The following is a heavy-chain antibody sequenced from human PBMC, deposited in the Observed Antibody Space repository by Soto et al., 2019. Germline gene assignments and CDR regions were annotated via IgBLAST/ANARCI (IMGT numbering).Heavy chain of an antibody. CDR3: ARRTDTAMVDY. V-gene: IGHV4-59*08. J-gene: IGHJ4*02. CDR1: GGSISSYY. D-gene: IGHD5-18*01. Sequence: PSETLSLTCTVSGGSISSYYWSWIRQPPGKGLEWIGYIYYSGSTNYNPSLKSRVTISVDTSKNQFSLKLSSVTAADTAVYYCARRTDTAMVDYWGQGTLVTVSS. CDR2: IYYSGST.